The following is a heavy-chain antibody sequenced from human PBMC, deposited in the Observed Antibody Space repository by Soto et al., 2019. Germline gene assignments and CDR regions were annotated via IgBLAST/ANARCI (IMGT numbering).Heavy chain of an antibody. CDR1: GGSISSSSYY. J-gene: IGHJ6*02. D-gene: IGHD2-2*02. CDR2: IYYSGST. CDR3: ALPYRGYCSSTSCYTRRYYYYGMDV. V-gene: IGHV4-39*01. Sequence: QLQLQESGPGLVKPSETLSLTCTVSGGSISSSSYYWGWIRQPPGKGLEWIGSIYYSGSTYYNPSLKSRVTISVDTSKNQFSLKLSSVTAADTAVYYCALPYRGYCSSTSCYTRRYYYYGMDVWGQGTTVTVSS.